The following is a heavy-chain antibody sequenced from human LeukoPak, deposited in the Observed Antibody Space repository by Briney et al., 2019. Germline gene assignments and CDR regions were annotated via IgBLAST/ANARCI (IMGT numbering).Heavy chain of an antibody. Sequence: PGGSLRLSCGASGFTFSSYGMHWVRQAPGKGLEWVSFIRYDGTNKYYADSVKGRFTISRDSSKITLYLQMNSLRAEDTAVYYCARRGVVWGQGTLVTVSS. V-gene: IGHV3-30*02. D-gene: IGHD2-2*01. CDR1: GFTFSSYG. CDR2: IRYDGTNK. CDR3: ARRGVV. J-gene: IGHJ4*02.